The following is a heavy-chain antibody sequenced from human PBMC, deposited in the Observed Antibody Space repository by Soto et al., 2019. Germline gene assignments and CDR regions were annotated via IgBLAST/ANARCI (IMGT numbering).Heavy chain of an antibody. J-gene: IGHJ6*02. D-gene: IGHD6-6*01. Sequence: GASVKVSCRASGYTFTSYAMHWVRQAPGQGLEWMGWISAYNGNTNYAQKLQGRVTMTTDTSTSTAYMELRSLRSDDTAVYYCARDSPYSSSSSYYYYYGMDVWGQGTTVTVSS. V-gene: IGHV1-18*01. CDR1: GYTFTSYA. CDR2: ISAYNGNT. CDR3: ARDSPYSSSSSYYYYYGMDV.